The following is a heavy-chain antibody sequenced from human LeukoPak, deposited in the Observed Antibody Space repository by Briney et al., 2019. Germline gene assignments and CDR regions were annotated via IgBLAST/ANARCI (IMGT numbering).Heavy chain of an antibody. CDR3: ARAGIAAAGTSRFDP. CDR2: ISAYNGNT. J-gene: IGHJ5*02. Sequence: ASVKVSCKASGYTFTSYGISWVRQAPGQGLEWMGWISAYNGNTNYAQKRQGRVTMTTDTSTSTAYMELRILRSDDTAVYYCARAGIAAAGTSRFDPWGQGTLVTVSS. CDR1: GYTFTSYG. V-gene: IGHV1-18*01. D-gene: IGHD6-13*01.